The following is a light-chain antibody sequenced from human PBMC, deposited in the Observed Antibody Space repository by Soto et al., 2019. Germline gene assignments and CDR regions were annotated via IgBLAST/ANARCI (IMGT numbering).Light chain of an antibody. CDR3: SSYAGSNIQYV. CDR1: SSDVGGYNY. V-gene: IGLV2-8*01. CDR2: AVS. J-gene: IGLJ1*01. Sequence: QSALTQPPSASGSPGQSVTISCTGTSSDVGGYNYVSWYQQHPGKAPNLMIYAVSKWPSGVPDRFSGSKSGNTASLTVSGLQAEDEADYYCSSYAGSNIQYVFGTGTKLTVL.